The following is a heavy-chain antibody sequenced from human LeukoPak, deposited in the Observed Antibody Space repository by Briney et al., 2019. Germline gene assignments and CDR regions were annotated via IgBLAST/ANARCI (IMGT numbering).Heavy chain of an antibody. CDR2: IRDKANTYAT. Sequence: GGSLKLSCAASGFTFSGSSMHWVRQASGKGLEWLGYIRDKANTYATAYAASVKGRFTISRDDSQNTAYLQMNSLKTEDTALYYCIPWPYDAFDMWGQGTMVTVFS. CDR3: IPWPYDAFDM. V-gene: IGHV3-73*01. J-gene: IGHJ3*02. CDR1: GFTFSGSS. D-gene: IGHD5-12*01.